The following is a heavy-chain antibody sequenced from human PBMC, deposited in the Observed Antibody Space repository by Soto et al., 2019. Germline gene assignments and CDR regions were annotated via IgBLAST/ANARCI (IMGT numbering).Heavy chain of an antibody. CDR3: ARSQGLWDPLDY. CDR1: GFSLNTRGVG. D-gene: IGHD1-26*01. V-gene: IGHV2-5*01. J-gene: IGHJ4*02. Sequence: QITLKESGPTLVKPTQTLTLTCTFSGFSLNTRGVGVGWIRQPPGKALEWLALIYWNDDYRYSTSLKTRLTIAKDTYKNHVVLTMTKMDPVDTATYYCARSQGLWDPLDYWGQGTLVTVSS. CDR2: IYWNDDY.